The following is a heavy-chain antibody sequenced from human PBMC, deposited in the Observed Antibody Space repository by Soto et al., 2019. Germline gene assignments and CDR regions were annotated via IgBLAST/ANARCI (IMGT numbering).Heavy chain of an antibody. V-gene: IGHV2-5*01. D-gene: IGHD2-15*01. Sequence: QITLKESGPTLVKPTQTLTLTCTFSGFSLSTSGVGVGWIRQPPGKALEWLALINWNDDKRYSPSLKSMLTITTDTSKNQVVLIMTNMDPVDKATYYCARGSLDIVVVVAATPWYFDLWGRGTLVTVSS. J-gene: IGHJ2*01. CDR1: GFSLSTSGVG. CDR2: INWNDDK. CDR3: ARGSLDIVVVVAATPWYFDL.